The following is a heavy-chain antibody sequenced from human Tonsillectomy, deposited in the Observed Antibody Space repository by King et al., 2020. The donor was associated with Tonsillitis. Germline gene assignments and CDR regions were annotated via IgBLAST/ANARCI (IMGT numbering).Heavy chain of an antibody. CDR2: SDWDDDK. CDR1: GFSLSTSGMR. CDR3: ARMGGSYYYYYMDV. J-gene: IGHJ6*03. D-gene: IGHD3-16*01. Sequence: TLKESGPALVKPTQTLTLTCTFSGFSLSTSGMRVSWIRQPPGKALEWLARSDWDDDKLYRTSLKTRLTRSKDTSKNQVVLTMTNMDPVDTATYYCARMGGSYYYYYMDVWGKGTTVTVSS. V-gene: IGHV2-70*04.